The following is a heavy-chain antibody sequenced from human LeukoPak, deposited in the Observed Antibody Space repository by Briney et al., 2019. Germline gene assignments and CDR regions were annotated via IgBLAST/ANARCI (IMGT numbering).Heavy chain of an antibody. CDR3: ARDPFCSTSCPSYYFDY. D-gene: IGHD2-2*01. CDR2: IKQDGSEK. CDR1: GFTFSSYW. J-gene: IGHJ4*02. V-gene: IGHV3-7*01. Sequence: PGGSLRLSCAASGFTFSSYWMSWVRQAPGKGLEWVANIKQDGSEKYYVDSVKGRFTISRDNAKSSLYLQMNSLRAEDTAVYYCARDPFCSTSCPSYYFDYWGQGTLVTVSS.